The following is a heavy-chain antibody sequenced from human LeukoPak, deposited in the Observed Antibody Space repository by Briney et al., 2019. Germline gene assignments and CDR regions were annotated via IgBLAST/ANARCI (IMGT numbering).Heavy chain of an antibody. CDR3: ARGLWFGDENPPYFDY. D-gene: IGHD3-10*01. CDR2: IHYSGST. V-gene: IGHV4-61*05. J-gene: IGHJ4*02. Sequence: SETLSLTCTVSGGSISSSSYYWSWIRQPPGKGLEWIGYIHYSGSTNYNPSLKSRVTISVDTSRNQFSLKLSSVTAADTAVYYCARGLWFGDENPPYFDYWGQGILVTVSS. CDR1: GGSISSSSYY.